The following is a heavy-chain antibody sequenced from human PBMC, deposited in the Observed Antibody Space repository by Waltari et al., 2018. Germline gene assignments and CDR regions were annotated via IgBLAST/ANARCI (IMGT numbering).Heavy chain of an antibody. CDR1: GGSISSYY. J-gene: IGHJ4*02. CDR2: IYTRGST. V-gene: IGHV4-4*07. CDR3: ARERYYDFWSGYYYFDY. Sequence: QVQLQESGPGLVKPSETLSLTCTVSGGSISSYYWSWIRQPAGKGLEWIGRIYTRGSTNYNPSLKSRVIMSVDTSKNQFSLKLSAVTAADTAVYYCARERYYDFWSGYYYFDYWGQGTLVTVSS. D-gene: IGHD3-3*01.